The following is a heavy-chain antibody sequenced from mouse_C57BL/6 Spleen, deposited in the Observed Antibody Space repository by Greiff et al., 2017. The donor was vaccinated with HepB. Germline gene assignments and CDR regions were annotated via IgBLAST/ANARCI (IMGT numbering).Heavy chain of an antibody. D-gene: IGHD1-1*01. Sequence: VQLQQPGAELVKPGASVKLSCKASGYTFTSYWMHWVKQRPGRGLEWIGRIDPNSGGTKYNEKFKSKATLTVDKPSSTAYMQLSSLTSEDSAVYYCASPTGYYGSSWIAYWGQGTLVTVSA. J-gene: IGHJ3*01. CDR3: ASPTGYYGSSWIAY. V-gene: IGHV1-72*01. CDR2: IDPNSGGT. CDR1: GYTFTSYW.